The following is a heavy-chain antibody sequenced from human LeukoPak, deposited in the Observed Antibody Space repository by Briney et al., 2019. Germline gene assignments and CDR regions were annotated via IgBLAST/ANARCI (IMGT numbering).Heavy chain of an antibody. Sequence: PGGSLRLSCAASGFTFSSYAMHWVRQAPGKGLEWVAVISYDGSNKYYADSVKGRFTISRDNSKNTLYLQMNSLRAEDTAVYYCARVGVPYYYYGVDVWGQGTTVTVSS. J-gene: IGHJ6*02. CDR3: ARVGVPYYYYGVDV. CDR2: ISYDGSNK. CDR1: GFTFSSYA. V-gene: IGHV3-30-3*01.